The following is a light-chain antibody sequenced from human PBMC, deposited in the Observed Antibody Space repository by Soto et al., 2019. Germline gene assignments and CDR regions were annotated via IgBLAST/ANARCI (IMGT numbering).Light chain of an antibody. V-gene: IGLV2-23*01. Sequence: QSALTQPASVSGSPGQSITISCTGTSSNVGSYNLVSWYQQHPGKAPKLIIYEGSKRPSGISNLFSGSKSGNTASLTISGLQAEDDADYYCCSFAGTITYVFGTGTKLTVL. J-gene: IGLJ1*01. CDR1: SSNVGSYNL. CDR2: EGS. CDR3: CSFAGTITYV.